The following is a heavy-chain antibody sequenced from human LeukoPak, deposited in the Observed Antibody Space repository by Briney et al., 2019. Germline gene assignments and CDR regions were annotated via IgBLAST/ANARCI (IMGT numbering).Heavy chain of an antibody. Sequence: GASVKVSCKASGGTFSSYAISWVRQAPGQGLEWMGRIIPIFGTANYAQKFQGRVTITTDEFTSTAYMELSSLRSEDTAVYYCARAYYDYVWGSYRTPFDWGQGTLVTVSS. CDR1: GGTFSSYA. D-gene: IGHD3-16*01. CDR2: IIPIFGTA. V-gene: IGHV1-69*05. J-gene: IGHJ4*02. CDR3: ARAYYDYVWGSYRTPFD.